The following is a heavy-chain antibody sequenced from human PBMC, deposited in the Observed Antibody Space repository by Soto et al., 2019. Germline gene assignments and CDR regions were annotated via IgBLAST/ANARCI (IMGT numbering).Heavy chain of an antibody. CDR1: GYDFNIYD. D-gene: IGHD2-15*01. CDR3: ALGVNVFCSGETFYDAMDV. CDR2: MTPKGKTP. Sequence: QVHLVQSGAEVKKPGASVKVSCPASGYDFNIYDIQWVRQSTGQGLEWMGWMTPKGKTPGYAPKFQGRFNIPRDTSTLAVYLELSIVGSASTSVYCCALGVNVFCSGETFYDAMDVWGQATTVTASS. J-gene: IGHJ6*02. V-gene: IGHV1-8*01.